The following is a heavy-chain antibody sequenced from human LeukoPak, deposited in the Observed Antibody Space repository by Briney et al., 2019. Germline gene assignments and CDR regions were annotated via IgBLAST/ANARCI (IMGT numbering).Heavy chain of an antibody. V-gene: IGHV4-30-4*01. CDR3: ARVTGSFDSSAFDI. Sequence: TSETLSLTCTVPGGSISSGDYYWSWIRQPPGKGLEWIGYIYYSGSTYYNPSLKSRVTISVDTSKNQFSLKLSSVTAADTAVYYCARVTGSFDSSAFDISGQGTMVTVSS. D-gene: IGHD3-22*01. CDR2: IYYSGST. CDR1: GGSISSGDYY. J-gene: IGHJ3*02.